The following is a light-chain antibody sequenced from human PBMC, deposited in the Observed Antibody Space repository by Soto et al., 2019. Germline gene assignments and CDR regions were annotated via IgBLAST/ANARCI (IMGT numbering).Light chain of an antibody. CDR2: EVN. CDR1: SSDVGGYND. Sequence: QSALTQPPSASGSPGQSVTISCTGTSSDVGGYNDVSWYQQHPGKVPKLLVYEVNKRPSGVPERFSGSKSGNTASLTVSGVQAEDEAYYHCTAYAGGNNVFGTGTKVTVL. J-gene: IGLJ1*01. V-gene: IGLV2-8*01. CDR3: TAYAGGNNV.